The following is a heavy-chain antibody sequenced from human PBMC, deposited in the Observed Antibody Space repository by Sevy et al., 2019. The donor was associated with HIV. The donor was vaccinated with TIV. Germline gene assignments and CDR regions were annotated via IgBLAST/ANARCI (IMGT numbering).Heavy chain of an antibody. J-gene: IGHJ3*02. V-gene: IGHV1-58*02. Sequence: ASLKVSCKASGFTFTSSAMQWVRQARGQRLEWIGWIVVGSGNTNYAQKFQERVTITRDMSTSTAYMELSSLRSEDTAVYYCAATAAAGKDAFDIWGQGTMVTVSS. CDR2: IVVGSGNT. CDR1: GFTFTSSA. CDR3: AATAAAGKDAFDI. D-gene: IGHD6-13*01.